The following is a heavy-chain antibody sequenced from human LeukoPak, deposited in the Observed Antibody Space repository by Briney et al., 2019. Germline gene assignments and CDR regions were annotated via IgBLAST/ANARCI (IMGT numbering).Heavy chain of an antibody. V-gene: IGHV4-4*07. CDR3: ARGGYCGGDCYFYY. CDR2: IYTSGST. J-gene: IGHJ4*02. D-gene: IGHD2-21*02. CDR1: GGSISSYY. Sequence: SETLSLTCTVSGGSISSYYWNWIRQPAGKGLEWIGRIYTSGSTNYNPSLKSRVTISVDTSKNQFSLKLSSVTAADTAVYYCARGGYCGGDCYFYYWGQGTLVTVSS.